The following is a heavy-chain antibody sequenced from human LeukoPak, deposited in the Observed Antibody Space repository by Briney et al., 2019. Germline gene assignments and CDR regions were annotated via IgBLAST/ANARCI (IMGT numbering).Heavy chain of an antibody. CDR3: ARIPYSTISSIDN. CDR2: NYPADADT. Sequence: GAPLQISCKGSGSCFTNYWIAWVRQLPGKGLEWLEINYPADADTRYSRSFEGQVTISGDKSISTTYLQWSSLKSSDTAMYYCARIPYSTISSIDNWGQGTLVTVSS. V-gene: IGHV5-51*01. D-gene: IGHD6-13*01. CDR1: GSCFTNYW. J-gene: IGHJ4*02.